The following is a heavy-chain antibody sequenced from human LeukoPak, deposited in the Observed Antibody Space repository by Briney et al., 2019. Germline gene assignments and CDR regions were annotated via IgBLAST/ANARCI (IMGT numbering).Heavy chain of an antibody. V-gene: IGHV1-69*13. D-gene: IGHD1-26*01. CDR2: IIPIFGTA. CDR3: ARDESSGSYYFDY. Sequence: SVKVSFKASGGTFSSYAISWVRQAPGQGLEWMGGIIPIFGTANYAQKFQGRVTITADESTSTAYMELSSLRSDDTAVYYCARDESSGSYYFDYWGQGTLVTVSS. CDR1: GGTFSSYA. J-gene: IGHJ4*02.